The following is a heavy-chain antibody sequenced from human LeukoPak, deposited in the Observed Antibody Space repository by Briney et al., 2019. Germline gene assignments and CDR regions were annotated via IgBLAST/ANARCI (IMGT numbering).Heavy chain of an antibody. CDR1: GYTFTSYY. Sequence: ASVKVSCKASGYTFTSYYMHWVRQAPGQGLEWMGIINPSGGSTSYAQKFQGRVTMTRDMSTSTVYMELSSLRSEDTAVYYCTTEPAPKLRYFDWLSTKIIFDYWGQGTLVTVSS. CDR3: TTEPAPKLRYFDWLSTKIIFDY. J-gene: IGHJ4*02. CDR2: INPSGGST. V-gene: IGHV1-46*01. D-gene: IGHD3-9*01.